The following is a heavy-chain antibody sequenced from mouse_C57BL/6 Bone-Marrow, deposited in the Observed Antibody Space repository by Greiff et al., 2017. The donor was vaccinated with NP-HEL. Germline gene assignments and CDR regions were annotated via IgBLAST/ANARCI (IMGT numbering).Heavy chain of an antibody. Sequence: EVKLMESGGGLVQPGGSLSLSCAASGFTFTDYYMSWVRQPPGKALEWLGFIRNKANGYTTEYSASVKGRFTISRDNSQSILYLQMNALRAEDSATYYCARYIGDGDPYWYFDVWGTGTTVTVSS. D-gene: IGHD2-13*01. J-gene: IGHJ1*03. CDR1: GFTFTDYY. V-gene: IGHV7-3*01. CDR3: ARYIGDGDPYWYFDV. CDR2: IRNKANGYTT.